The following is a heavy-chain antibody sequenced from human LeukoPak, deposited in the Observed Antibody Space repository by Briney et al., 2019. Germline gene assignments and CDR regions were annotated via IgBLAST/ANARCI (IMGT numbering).Heavy chain of an antibody. D-gene: IGHD3-10*01. CDR2: ISWNSGSI. Sequence: GGSLRLSCAASGFTFDDYAMHWVRQAPGKGLEWVSGISWNSGSIGYADSVKGRFTISRDNAKNSLYLQMNSLRPEDTALYYCAKGVRITMVRGAFDIWGQGTMVTVSS. V-gene: IGHV3-9*01. CDR3: AKGVRITMVRGAFDI. CDR1: GFTFDDYA. J-gene: IGHJ3*02.